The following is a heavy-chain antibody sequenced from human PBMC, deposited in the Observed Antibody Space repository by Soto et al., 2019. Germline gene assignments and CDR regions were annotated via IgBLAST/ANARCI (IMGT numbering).Heavy chain of an antibody. CDR1: GGSVNGYY. D-gene: IGHD3-3*01. J-gene: IGHJ5*02. CDR2: INHTGGT. Sequence: QVHLQQWGAGLLKPSETLSLTCAVYGGSVNGYYWNWIRQPPGKGLEWIGEINHTGGTHNNPSHKSRVTMSVDTSKNQFSRRLRSVTAADTAIYYCATRITVFGLLIPPFDPWGQGTQVTVSS. V-gene: IGHV4-34*02. CDR3: ATRITVFGLLIPPFDP.